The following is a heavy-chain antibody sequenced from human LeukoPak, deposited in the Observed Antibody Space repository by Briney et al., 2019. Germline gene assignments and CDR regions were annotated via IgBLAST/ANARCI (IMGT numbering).Heavy chain of an antibody. V-gene: IGHV1-2*02. CDR3: ASLQIPHSLSYFDY. D-gene: IGHD2-15*01. Sequence: SVKVSCKASGYTFTGYYMHWVRQAPGQGLEWMGWINPNSGGTNYAQKFQGRVTMTRDTSISTAYMELSRLRSDDTAVYYCASLQIPHSLSYFDYWGQGTLVTVSS. CDR2: INPNSGGT. CDR1: GYTFTGYY. J-gene: IGHJ4*02.